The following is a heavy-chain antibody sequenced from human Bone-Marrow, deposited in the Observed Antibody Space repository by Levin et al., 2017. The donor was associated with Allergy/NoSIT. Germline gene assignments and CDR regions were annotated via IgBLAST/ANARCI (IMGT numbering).Heavy chain of an antibody. CDR1: GFNFSTHS. J-gene: IGHJ4*02. CDR3: VASTPSDF. Sequence: GESLKISCEGSGFNFSTHSMNWVRQTPEKGLEWVSSITSRSSYIHYADSVRGRFTISRDNAKNSLYLQMNSLRVDDTALYYCVASTPSDFWGQGTQVTVSS. V-gene: IGHV3-21*01. CDR2: ITSRSSYI. D-gene: IGHD3-3*01.